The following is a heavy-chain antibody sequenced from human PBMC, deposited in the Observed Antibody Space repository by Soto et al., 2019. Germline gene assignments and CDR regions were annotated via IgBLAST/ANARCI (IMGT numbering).Heavy chain of an antibody. CDR1: GGSISSGGYY. J-gene: IGHJ6*02. V-gene: IGHV4-31*03. D-gene: IGHD2-21*01. CDR3: ARKHPMAGGYYYGMDV. Sequence: SETLSLTCTVSGGSISSGGYYWSWIRQHPGKGLEWIGYIYYSGSTYYNPSLKSRVTISVDTSKNQFSLKLSSVTAADTVVYYCARKHPMAGGYYYGMDVWGQGTTVTVSS. CDR2: IYYSGST.